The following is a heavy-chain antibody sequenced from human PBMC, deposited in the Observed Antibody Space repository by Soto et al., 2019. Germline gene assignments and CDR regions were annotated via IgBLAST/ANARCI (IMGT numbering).Heavy chain of an antibody. V-gene: IGHV1-69*13. CDR2: IVPIYRTA. CDR3: ARDSGAKLSSS. CDR1: GGTFCSYR. Sequence: SVKVSCKASGGTFCSYRFNWVRQARGQGLEWLGGIVPIYRTADYAQKFQGRVTITADESTRTVYMELSSLKSQDTALYYCARDSGAKLSSSWGQGTLVTVSS. D-gene: IGHD6-13*01. J-gene: IGHJ4*02.